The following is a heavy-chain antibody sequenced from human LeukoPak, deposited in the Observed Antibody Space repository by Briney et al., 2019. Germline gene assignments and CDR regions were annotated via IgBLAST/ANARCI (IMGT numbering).Heavy chain of an antibody. J-gene: IGHJ6*02. Sequence: ASVKVSCKASGYTFTGYYMHWVRQAPGQGLEWMGWINPNSGGTNYAQKFQGRVTMTRDTSISTAYMELSRLRSDDTAVYYCAREGLWDYYYYGMDVWGQGTTVTVSS. CDR2: INPNSGGT. CDR1: GYTFTGYY. V-gene: IGHV1-2*02. D-gene: IGHD5-18*01. CDR3: AREGLWDYYYYGMDV.